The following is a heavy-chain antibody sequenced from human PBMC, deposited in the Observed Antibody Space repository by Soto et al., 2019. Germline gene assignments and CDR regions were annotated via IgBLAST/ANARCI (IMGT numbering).Heavy chain of an antibody. CDR1: GFFTFSRYW. V-gene: IGHV3-7*04. J-gene: IGHJ4*02. Sequence: GSLRLFCAASGFFTFSRYWMSCVRQVPGKGLEWVANIKEDGSEKYYVDSVKGRFTISRDNAKTSVFLQMNSLRVEDTAVYYCARPDARYDSTAYWGQGT. D-gene: IGHD3-22*01. CDR3: ARPDARYDSTAY. CDR2: IKEDGSEK.